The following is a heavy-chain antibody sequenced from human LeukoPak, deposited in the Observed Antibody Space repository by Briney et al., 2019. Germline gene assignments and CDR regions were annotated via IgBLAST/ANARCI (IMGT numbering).Heavy chain of an antibody. D-gene: IGHD2-15*01. Sequence: SQTLSLTCAFSGDSVSSNSAAWNWIRQSPSRGLEWLGRTYYRSKWYNDYAVSVKSRITINPDTSKNQFSLQLNSVTPEDTAVYYCAREDIVVVVAATAFYYYYGMDVWGQGTTITVSS. J-gene: IGHJ6*02. V-gene: IGHV6-1*01. CDR1: GDSVSSNSAA. CDR2: TYYRSKWYN. CDR3: AREDIVVVVAATAFYYYYGMDV.